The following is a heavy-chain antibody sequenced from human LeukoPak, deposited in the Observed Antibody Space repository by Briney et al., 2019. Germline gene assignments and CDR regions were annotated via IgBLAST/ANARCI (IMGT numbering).Heavy chain of an antibody. Sequence: ASVKVSCKASGYTFTNHDINWVRQAPGQGLEWMGIIGGSTNYAQKFQGRVTMTRDTSTSTVYMELSSLRSEDTAVYYCARVRDGYNDAYDIWGQGTMVTVHS. V-gene: IGHV1-46*01. CDR3: ARVRDGYNDAYDI. CDR2: IGGST. CDR1: GYTFTNHD. J-gene: IGHJ3*02. D-gene: IGHD5-24*01.